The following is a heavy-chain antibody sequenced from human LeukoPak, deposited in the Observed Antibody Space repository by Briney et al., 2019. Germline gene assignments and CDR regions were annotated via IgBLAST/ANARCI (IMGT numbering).Heavy chain of an antibody. Sequence: PGGSLRLSCAASGFTFSTYGMHWVRQAPGKGLERVAFMRYDGTNKYYADSVKGRFTISRDNSKTTLYLQMNSLGAEDTAVYYCAKESGDHFEAFDIWGQGTMVTVPS. J-gene: IGHJ3*02. CDR3: AKESGDHFEAFDI. CDR2: MRYDGTNK. CDR1: GFTFSTYG. V-gene: IGHV3-30*02. D-gene: IGHD1-26*01.